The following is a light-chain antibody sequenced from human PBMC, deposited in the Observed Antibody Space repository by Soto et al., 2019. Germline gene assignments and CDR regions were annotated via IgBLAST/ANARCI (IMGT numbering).Light chain of an antibody. Sequence: QSALTQPASVYGSPGQSITISCTGTSSDVGGYNYVSWYQQHPGKAPKLMIYEVSNRPSGVSNRFSGSKSGNTASLTISGLQAEDEADYYCLSCTISSTYVFGTGTKLTVL. J-gene: IGLJ1*01. CDR3: LSCTISSTYV. CDR1: SSDVGGYNY. V-gene: IGLV2-14*01. CDR2: EVS.